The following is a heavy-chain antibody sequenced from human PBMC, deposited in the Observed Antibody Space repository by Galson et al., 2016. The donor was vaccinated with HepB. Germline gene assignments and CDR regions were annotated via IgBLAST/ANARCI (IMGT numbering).Heavy chain of an antibody. CDR3: AGGSGDGDPWHFFDP. CDR2: IYHSGST. D-gene: IGHD3-16*01. CDR1: GGSISSSNW. Sequence: SETLSLTCAVSGGSISSSNWWSWVRQPPGKGLEWIGEIYHSGSTNYNPSLKSRVTISVDKSKNHFSLKLSSLTAADTVVYYCAGGSGDGDPWHFFDPWRQGTLVTVSS. V-gene: IGHV4-4*02. J-gene: IGHJ5*02.